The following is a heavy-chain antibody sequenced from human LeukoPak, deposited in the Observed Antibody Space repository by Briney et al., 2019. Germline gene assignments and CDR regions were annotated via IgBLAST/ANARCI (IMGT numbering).Heavy chain of an antibody. CDR2: INHSGST. D-gene: IGHD3-16*01. Sequence: PSXXLSLTCAVYGGSFSGYYWSWIRQPPGKGLEWIGEINHSGSTNYNPSLKSRVTISVDTSKNQFSLKLSSVTAADTAVYYCARARGGGAGDYWGQGTPVTVSS. CDR3: ARARGGGAGDY. CDR1: GGSFSGYY. J-gene: IGHJ4*02. V-gene: IGHV4-34*01.